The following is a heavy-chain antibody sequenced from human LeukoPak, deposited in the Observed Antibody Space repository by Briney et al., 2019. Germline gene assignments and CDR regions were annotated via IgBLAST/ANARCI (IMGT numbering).Heavy chain of an antibody. Sequence: MTGGSLRLSCAASGFTFSSYSMNWVRQAPGKGLEWVSSISSSSSYIYYADSVKGRFTISRDNAKNSLYLQMNSLRAEDTAVYYCARDRPSRVGYYGSGSYYNSYYMDVWGKGTTVTVSS. J-gene: IGHJ6*03. CDR2: ISSSSSYI. V-gene: IGHV3-21*01. CDR1: GFTFSSYS. CDR3: ARDRPSRVGYYGSGSYYNSYYMDV. D-gene: IGHD3-10*01.